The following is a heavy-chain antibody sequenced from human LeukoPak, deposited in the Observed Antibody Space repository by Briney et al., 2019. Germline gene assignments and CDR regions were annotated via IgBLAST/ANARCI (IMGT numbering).Heavy chain of an antibody. V-gene: IGHV3-23*01. D-gene: IGHD3-10*01. CDR1: GFTLSNYA. CDR3: AKYGSGTYYNGLY. CDR2: ISVSGDNT. J-gene: IGHJ4*02. Sequence: GGSLRLSCAASGFTLSNYAMTWVRQAPGKGLQWVSTISVSGDNTYYADSVKSRFTISRDTSKSTLYLQMNSLKDEDTAVYYCAKYGSGTYYNGLYWGQGTLVTVSS.